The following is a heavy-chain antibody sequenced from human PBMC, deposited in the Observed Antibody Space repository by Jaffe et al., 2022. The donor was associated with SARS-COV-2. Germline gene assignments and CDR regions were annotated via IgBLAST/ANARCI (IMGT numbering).Heavy chain of an antibody. CDR1: GFTLSSCG. J-gene: IGHJ4*02. CDR2: MTYDGNEK. Sequence: QVQLVESGGGVVQPGRSLRLSCAASGFTLSSCGMHWVRQAPGKGLEWVAVMTYDGNEKHYADSMKGRFTISRDISRNLIYLQMNSLNVEDTAIYYCAKEASSGDYRTADYWGQGTLVTVSS. V-gene: IGHV3-30*18. CDR3: AKEASSGDYRTADY. D-gene: IGHD3-22*01.